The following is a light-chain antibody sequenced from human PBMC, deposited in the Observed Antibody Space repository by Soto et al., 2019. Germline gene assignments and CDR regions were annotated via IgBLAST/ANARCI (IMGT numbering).Light chain of an antibody. J-gene: IGLJ1*01. V-gene: IGLV2-14*01. CDR2: DVS. CDR3: SSYTSSSTLLYV. CDR1: SSDVGGYNY. Sequence: QSVLTQPASVSGSPGQSSTISCTRTSSDVGGYNYVSWYQRHPGKAPKLMIYDVSNRPSGVSNRFSGSKSGNTASLTISGLQAEDEADYYCSSYTSSSTLLYVFGTGTKVTVL.